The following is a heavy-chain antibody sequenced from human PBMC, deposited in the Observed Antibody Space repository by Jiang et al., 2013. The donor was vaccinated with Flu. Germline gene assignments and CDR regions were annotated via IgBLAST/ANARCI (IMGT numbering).Heavy chain of an antibody. CDR3: ARDPDTPMPIDY. V-gene: IGHV1-2*02. CDR2: LHPNSGDT. D-gene: IGHD5-18*01. CDR1: GYTFTDYY. Sequence: SVKVSCKASGYTFTDYYIHWVRQAPGQGLEWMGWLHPNSGDTRYEQKFQGRVTMTRDTSITTAYMELSRLKSDDTAVYYCARDPDTPMPIDYWGQGTLVTVSS. J-gene: IGHJ4*02.